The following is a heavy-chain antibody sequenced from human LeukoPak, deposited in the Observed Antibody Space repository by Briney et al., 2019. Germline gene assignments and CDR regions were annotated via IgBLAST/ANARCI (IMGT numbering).Heavy chain of an antibody. CDR1: GYNFNTYW. D-gene: IGHD4-23*01. CDR2: FRPVNSDM. V-gene: IGHV5-51*01. J-gene: IGHJ4*02. CDR3: ASRPFETTVVPWDFY. Sequence: GESLKIPCQGSGYNFNTYWVAWVRQLPGKGLEWMGIFRPVNSDMRYSPSFQGQVTISANRSINTAYLQWSSLKASDTAMYYCASRPFETTVVPWDFYWGQGTQVTVSS.